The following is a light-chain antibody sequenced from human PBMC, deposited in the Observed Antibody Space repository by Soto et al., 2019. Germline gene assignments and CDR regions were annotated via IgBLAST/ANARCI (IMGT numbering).Light chain of an antibody. CDR2: DVS. J-gene: IGKJ4*01. CDR3: KQRDSWPLT. Sequence: EVVLTQSPVTLSLSPGERATLSCRASHSVSNFLAWYQHKPGQAPRLLIYDVSNRATGIPARFTGSGSGTDFTRTSSSLETEDFAVYYCKQRDSWPLTFGGGTKVEIK. CDR1: HSVSNF. V-gene: IGKV3-11*01.